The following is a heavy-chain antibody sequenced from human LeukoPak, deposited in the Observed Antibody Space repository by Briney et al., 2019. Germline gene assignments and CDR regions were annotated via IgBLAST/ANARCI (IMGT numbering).Heavy chain of an antibody. CDR1: GFTFSSYT. CDR2: INSDGTTT. D-gene: IGHD3-10*01. V-gene: IGHV3-74*01. J-gene: IGHJ5*02. CDR3: ARAGGSGSYGRFDP. Sequence: PGGSLRLSCAASGFTFSSYTMNWVRQAPGKGLVWVSRINSDGTTTNYADSVKGRFTISRDNAKNTVYLQMNSLRAEDTAVYYCARAGGSGSYGRFDPWGQGTLVSVSS.